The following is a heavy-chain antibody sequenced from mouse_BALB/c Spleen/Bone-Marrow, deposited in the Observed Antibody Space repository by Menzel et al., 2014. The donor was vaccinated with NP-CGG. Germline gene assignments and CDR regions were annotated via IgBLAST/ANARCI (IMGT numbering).Heavy chain of an antibody. J-gene: IGHJ1*01. Sequence: VQLQKSGPGLVAPSQSLSITCTVSGFSLTSYGVHWVRQPPGKGLEWLGVIWAGGSTNYNSALMSRLSISKDNSKSQVFSKMNSLQTDDKAMYYCVRGGGDGYYNWYFDVWGAGTTVTVSS. CDR1: GFSLTSYG. CDR3: VRGGGDGYYNWYFDV. CDR2: IWAGGST. D-gene: IGHD2-3*01. V-gene: IGHV2-9*02.